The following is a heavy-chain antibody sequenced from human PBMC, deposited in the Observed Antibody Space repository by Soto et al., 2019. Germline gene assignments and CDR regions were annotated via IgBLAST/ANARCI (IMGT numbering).Heavy chain of an antibody. D-gene: IGHD3-22*01. V-gene: IGHV5-51*01. Sequence: GESLKISCKGSGYTFTSYWIGWVRQMPGKGLEWMGIIYPGDSETRYSPSFQGQVTISADRSISTAYLPWSIRKASDTAMYYFAIRKGWDFDSTGYLFYFWGQGTLVTVSS. J-gene: IGHJ4*02. CDR2: IYPGDSET. CDR3: AIRKGWDFDSTGYLFYF. CDR1: GYTFTSYW.